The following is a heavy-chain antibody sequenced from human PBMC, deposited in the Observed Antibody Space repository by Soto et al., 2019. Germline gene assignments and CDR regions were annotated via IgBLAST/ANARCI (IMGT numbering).Heavy chain of an antibody. V-gene: IGHV4-30-2*01. CDR3: ASLLGELSLGWVFDY. D-gene: IGHD3-16*02. CDR1: GDSISSGGYS. CDR2: IYHSGST. J-gene: IGHJ4*02. Sequence: QLQLQESGSGLVKPSQTLSLTCAVSGDSISSGGYSWSWIRQPPGKGLEWIGYIYHSGSTYYNPSLKSRVTISVDRSKNQFSLKLSSVTAADTAVYYCASLLGELSLGWVFDYWGQGTLVTVSS.